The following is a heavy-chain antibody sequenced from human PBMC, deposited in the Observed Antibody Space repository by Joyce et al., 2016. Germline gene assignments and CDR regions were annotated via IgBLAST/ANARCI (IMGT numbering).Heavy chain of an antibody. CDR1: GDTFSSYT. CDR2: ILPVFGPT. J-gene: IGHJ3*02. D-gene: IGHD4-17*01. CDR3: AVEFVDGDTLFNI. V-gene: IGHV1-69*01. Sequence: QVLLVQSGAEVKKPGSSVKVSCKASGDTFSSYTITWVRQAPGQGLEGVGGILPVFGPTNFPQKFQGRLTITADESTNTAYMELSSLRSDDTAVYYCAVEFVDGDTLFNIWGQGTQVTVSS.